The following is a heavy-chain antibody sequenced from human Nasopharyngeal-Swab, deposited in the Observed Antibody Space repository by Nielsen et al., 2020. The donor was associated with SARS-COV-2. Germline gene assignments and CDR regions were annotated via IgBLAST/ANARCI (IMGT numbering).Heavy chain of an antibody. Sequence: GESLKISCKASGSNFASYWIGWVRQMPGRGLEWMGIIYPGDSDTRYSPSFQGQVTISVDKSINTAFLHSSSLKASDIATYYCAGSGTYYGMDVWGQGTTVIVSS. V-gene: IGHV5-51*01. J-gene: IGHJ6*02. CDR2: IYPGDSDT. CDR3: AGSGTYYGMDV. CDR1: GSNFASYW. D-gene: IGHD1-26*01.